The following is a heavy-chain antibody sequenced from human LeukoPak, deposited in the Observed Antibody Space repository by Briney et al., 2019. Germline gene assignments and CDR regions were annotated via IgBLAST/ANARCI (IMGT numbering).Heavy chain of an antibody. CDR3: ARRTGTYYYDSSGYSPWRYYFDY. J-gene: IGHJ4*02. CDR2: IYYLGST. V-gene: IGHV4-59*12. CDR1: GDSISPYY. D-gene: IGHD3-22*01. Sequence: SETLSLTCTVSGDSISPYYWSWIRQPPGKGLGWIAFIYYLGSTNYNPSPKSRVTISVDTSKNQFSLKLSSVTAADTAVFYCARRTGTYYYDSSGYSPWRYYFDYWGQGTLVTVSS.